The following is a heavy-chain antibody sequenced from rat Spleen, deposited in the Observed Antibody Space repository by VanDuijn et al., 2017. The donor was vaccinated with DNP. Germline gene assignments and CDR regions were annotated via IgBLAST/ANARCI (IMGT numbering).Heavy chain of an antibody. Sequence: EVQLQESGPGLVKPSQSLSLTCSVTGYSITSNYWGWIRKFPGNKMEWMGYISYSGSTSYNPSLKSRISITRDTSKNQFFLQLNSVTTEDTATYYCATSDSYGFAYWGQGTLVTVSS. D-gene: IGHD1-2*01. CDR2: ISYSGST. V-gene: IGHV3-1*01. CDR3: ATSDSYGFAY. J-gene: IGHJ3*01. CDR1: GYSITSNY.